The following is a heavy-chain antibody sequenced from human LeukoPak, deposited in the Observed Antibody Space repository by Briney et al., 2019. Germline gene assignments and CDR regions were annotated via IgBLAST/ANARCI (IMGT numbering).Heavy chain of an antibody. CDR1: GYTFTSYD. CDR3: ARLYGSGRGLDY. Sequence: ASVKVSCKASGYTFTSYDINWVRQAPGQGLEWMGWINPNSGGTNYAQKFQGRVTMTRDTSISTAYMELSRLRSDDTAVYYCARLYGSGRGLDYWGQGTLVTVSS. D-gene: IGHD3-10*01. CDR2: INPNSGGT. V-gene: IGHV1-2*02. J-gene: IGHJ4*02.